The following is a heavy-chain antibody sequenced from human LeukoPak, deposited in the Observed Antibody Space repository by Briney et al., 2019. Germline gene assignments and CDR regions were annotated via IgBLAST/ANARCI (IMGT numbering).Heavy chain of an antibody. J-gene: IGHJ4*02. V-gene: IGHV3-48*03. D-gene: IGHD1-7*01. CDR3: AKDRVVYNWNYAYYFDD. Sequence: PGGSLRLSCAPSGFTFSSYEMNWVRQAPGKGLEWVSYISSRGSNIYYEESVKGRFTISRDNAKNSLYLQMSSLRVEDTAVYYCAKDRVVYNWNYAYYFDDWGQGTLVSVSS. CDR1: GFTFSSYE. CDR2: ISSRGSNI.